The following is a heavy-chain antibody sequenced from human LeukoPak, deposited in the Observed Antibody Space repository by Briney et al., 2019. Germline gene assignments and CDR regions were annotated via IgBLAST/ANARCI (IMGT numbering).Heavy chain of an antibody. CDR1: GFTFDDYA. Sequence: PGRSLRLSCAASGFTFDDYAMHWVRQAPGKGLEWVSAISGSGASTYYADSVKGRFTISRDNSKNTLYLQMNSLRAEDTAVYYCAKGTVVRPKDDYWGQGTLVTVSS. D-gene: IGHD4-23*01. CDR2: ISGSGAST. J-gene: IGHJ4*02. CDR3: AKGTVVRPKDDY. V-gene: IGHV3-23*01.